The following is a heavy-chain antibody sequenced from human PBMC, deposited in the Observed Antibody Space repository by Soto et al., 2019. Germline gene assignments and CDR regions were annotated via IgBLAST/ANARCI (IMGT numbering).Heavy chain of an antibody. CDR1: GGSVSSGSYY. Sequence: PSETLSLTCTVSGGSVSSGSYYWSWIRQPPGKGLEWIGYIYYSGSTNYNPSLKSRVTISVDTSKNQFSLKLSSVTAADTAVYYCAREKRDGYLFDYWGQGTLVTVSS. CDR3: AREKRDGYLFDY. J-gene: IGHJ4*02. CDR2: IYYSGST. V-gene: IGHV4-61*01. D-gene: IGHD5-12*01.